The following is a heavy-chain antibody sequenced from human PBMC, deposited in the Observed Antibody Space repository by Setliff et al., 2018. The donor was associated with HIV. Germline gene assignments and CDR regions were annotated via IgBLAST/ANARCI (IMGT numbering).Heavy chain of an antibody. Sequence: GGSLRLSCAASGFTFNNYRFHWVRQTPGKGLEWVAVMSTGGGIKIFADSVKGRFTISRDNSRNTLFLQMNNLRPEDTATYYCVRDPIEGSPDYFDYWGQGALVTVSS. CDR2: MSTGGGIK. CDR1: GFTFNNYR. J-gene: IGHJ4*02. D-gene: IGHD1-26*01. CDR3: VRDPIEGSPDYFDY. V-gene: IGHV3-30*03.